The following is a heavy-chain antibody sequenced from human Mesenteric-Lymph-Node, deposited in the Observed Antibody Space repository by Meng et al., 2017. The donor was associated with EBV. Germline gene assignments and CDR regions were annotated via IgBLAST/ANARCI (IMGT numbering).Heavy chain of an antibody. D-gene: IGHD3-22*01. Sequence: VSLPESAHGLVKPSGTLSLTRSVSGGSISMSNWWTWVRQPPGKWLEWIGEIFPTGGTNYNPSLKSRVTISVDKSKNQFSLKLSSVTAADTAVYYCAREGEVGYYESSGYYYWGQGTLVTVSS. J-gene: IGHJ4*02. CDR2: IFPTGGT. CDR1: GGSISMSNW. CDR3: AREGEVGYYESSGYYY. V-gene: IGHV4-4*02.